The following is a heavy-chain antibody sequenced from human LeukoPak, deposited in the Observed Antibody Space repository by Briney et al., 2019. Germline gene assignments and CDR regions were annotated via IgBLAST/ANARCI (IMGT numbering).Heavy chain of an antibody. CDR3: ARGSYVGPTSGYFDY. J-gene: IGHJ4*02. CDR2: IYYSGST. V-gene: IGHV4-61*01. CDR1: GGSLSSGSYY. D-gene: IGHD1-26*01. Sequence: SETLSLTCTVSGGSLSSGSYYWSWIRQPPGKGLEWIGYIYYSGSTYYNPSLKSRVTISVDTSKNQFSLKLSSVTAADTAVYYCARGSYVGPTSGYFDYWGQGTLVTVSS.